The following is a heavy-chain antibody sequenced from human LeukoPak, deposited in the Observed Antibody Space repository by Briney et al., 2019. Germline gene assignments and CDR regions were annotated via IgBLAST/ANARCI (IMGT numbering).Heavy chain of an antibody. D-gene: IGHD2-15*01. J-gene: IGHJ4*02. CDR2: ISGSGGTA. CDR1: GFIFSTYA. V-gene: IGHV3-23*01. CDR3: ARDCSGRNWARDFDY. Sequence: GGSLRLSCAASGFIFSTYAMNWVRQAPGKGLEWVSAISGSGGTANYADSVKGRFTMSRDNDKNLMYLQMNSLKAEDTAVYYCARDCSGRNWARDFDYWGQGTLVTVSS.